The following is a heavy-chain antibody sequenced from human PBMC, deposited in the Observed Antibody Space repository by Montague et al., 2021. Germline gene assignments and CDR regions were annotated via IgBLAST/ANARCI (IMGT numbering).Heavy chain of an antibody. CDR3: VKDTRDYYPDF. CDR2: IVSSSIYI. J-gene: IGHJ4*02. D-gene: IGHD3-22*01. CDR1: GFTFTSFT. Sequence: SLKLSCAASGFTFTSFTMTWVRQAPGKGLEWLSSIVSSSIYIQYADSVKGRFTISRDNAENSVYLQMNSLRAEDTAFYYCVKDTRDYYPDFWGQGILVTVSS. V-gene: IGHV3-21*04.